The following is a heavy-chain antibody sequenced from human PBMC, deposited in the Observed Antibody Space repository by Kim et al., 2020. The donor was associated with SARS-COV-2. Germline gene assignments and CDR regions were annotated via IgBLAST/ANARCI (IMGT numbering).Heavy chain of an antibody. V-gene: IGHV1-2*02. CDR3: ARSAHFWSGHYLDL. CDR1: GYTFTDYY. D-gene: IGHD3-3*01. J-gene: IGHJ5*02. CDR2: INPYSGDT. Sequence: ASVKVSCKASGYTFTDYYIHWVRQAPGQGLEWMGWINPYSGDTNYAQKFQGRVTMTRDTSISTPYVELSSLRSDDTAVYHCARSAHFWSGHYLDLWGQGTLITVSP.